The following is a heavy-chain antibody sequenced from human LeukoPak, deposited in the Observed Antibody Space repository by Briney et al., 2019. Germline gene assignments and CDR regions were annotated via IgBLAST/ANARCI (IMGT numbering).Heavy chain of an antibody. V-gene: IGHV4-4*07. Sequence: PSETLSLTCTVSGGSISSYYWSWIRQPAGKGLEWIGRTYISRSINYNPSLKSRVTMSVDTSKNQFSLKLSSVTAADTAVYYCVRGGYYYGPSDWGQGTLVTVSS. J-gene: IGHJ4*02. CDR1: GGSISSYY. D-gene: IGHD3-10*01. CDR2: TYISRSI. CDR3: VRGGYYYGPSD.